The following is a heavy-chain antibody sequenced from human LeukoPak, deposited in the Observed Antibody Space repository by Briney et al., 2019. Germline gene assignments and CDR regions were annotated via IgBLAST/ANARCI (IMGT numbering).Heavy chain of an antibody. Sequence: GAPVKVSCKASGGTFSSYAISWVRQAPGQGLEWMGRIIPILGIANYAQKFQGRVTITADKSTSTAYMELSSLRSEDTAVYYCAREKAAATYYYYGMDVWGQGTTVTVSS. J-gene: IGHJ6*02. CDR1: GGTFSSYA. V-gene: IGHV1-69*04. CDR3: AREKAAATYYYYGMDV. D-gene: IGHD6-13*01. CDR2: IIPILGIA.